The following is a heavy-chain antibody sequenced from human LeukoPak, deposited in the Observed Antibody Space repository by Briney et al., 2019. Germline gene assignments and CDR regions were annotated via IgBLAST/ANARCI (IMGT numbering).Heavy chain of an antibody. CDR2: INSDGSST. CDR3: ASKYDILTHFDY. CDR1: GFTFSSYW. J-gene: IGHJ4*02. V-gene: IGHV3-74*01. Sequence: GGSLRLSCAASGFTFSSYWMPWVRQAPGKGLVWVSRINSDGSSTSYADSVKGRFTTSRDNAKNTLYLQMNSLRAEDTAVYYCASKYDILTHFDYWGQGTLVTVSS. D-gene: IGHD3-9*01.